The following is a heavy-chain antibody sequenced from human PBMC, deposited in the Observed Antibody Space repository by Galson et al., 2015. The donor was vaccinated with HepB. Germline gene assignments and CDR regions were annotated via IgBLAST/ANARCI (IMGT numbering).Heavy chain of an antibody. CDR3: AREVGATPTFDY. D-gene: IGHD1-26*01. Sequence: SLRLSCAASGFTFSSYAMSWVRQAPGKGLEWVSYISSSGSTIYYADSVKGRFTISRDNAKNSLYLQMNSLRAEDTAVYYCAREVGATPTFDYWGQGTLVTVSS. V-gene: IGHV3-48*03. J-gene: IGHJ4*02. CDR2: ISSSGSTI. CDR1: GFTFSSYA.